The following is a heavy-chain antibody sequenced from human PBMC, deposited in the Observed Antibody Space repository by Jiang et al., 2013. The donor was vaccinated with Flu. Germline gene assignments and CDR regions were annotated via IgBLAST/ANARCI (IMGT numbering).Heavy chain of an antibody. CDR2: ISPNRGDT. V-gene: IGHV1-2*02. CDR1: GYIFTAYY. J-gene: IGHJ4*02. CDR3: ASGGPGTNGKAIDY. D-gene: IGHD1-1*01. Sequence: SGAEVKKPGASVKVSCKTSGYIFTAYYIHWVRQAPGQGLEWMGWISPNRGDTNYAQKFQGRVTMTRDTSITTAYMELSRLTSDDTAVYYCASGGPGTNGKAIDYWGQGALVTVSS.